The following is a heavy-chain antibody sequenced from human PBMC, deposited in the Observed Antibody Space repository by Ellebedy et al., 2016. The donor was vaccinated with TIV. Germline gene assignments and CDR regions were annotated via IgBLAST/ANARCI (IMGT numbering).Heavy chain of an antibody. CDR1: GFTFSSYA. V-gene: IGHV3-23*01. CDR3: AKDGGLGRYCVSASCYSNAFDK. J-gene: IGHJ3*02. CDR2: ISTSGGQT. D-gene: IGHD2-2*02. Sequence: GGSLRLSCVASGFTFSSYAMNWVRQAPGKGLEWVSVISTSGGQTNYADSVKGRFTISRDNSKNTLYLQMNSLRAEDTAIYYCAKDGGLGRYCVSASCYSNAFDKWGQGTMVTVSS.